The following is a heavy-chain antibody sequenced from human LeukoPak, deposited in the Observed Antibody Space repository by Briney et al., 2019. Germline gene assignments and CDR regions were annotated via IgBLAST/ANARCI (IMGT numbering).Heavy chain of an antibody. Sequence: GRSLRLSCAASGFTFSSYAMHWVRQAPGKGLEWVAVISYDGRNKYYADSVKGRFTISRDNSKNTLYLQMNSLRTEDTALYYCAKVYSSYYDFCSGYPTDYWGQGTLVTVSS. CDR2: ISYDGRNK. J-gene: IGHJ4*02. D-gene: IGHD3-3*01. CDR1: GFTFSSYA. CDR3: AKVYSSYYDFCSGYPTDY. V-gene: IGHV3-30*04.